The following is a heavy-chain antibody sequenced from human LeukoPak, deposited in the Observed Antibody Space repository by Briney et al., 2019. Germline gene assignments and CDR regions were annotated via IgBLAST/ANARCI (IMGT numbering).Heavy chain of an antibody. CDR2: IYSGGSA. V-gene: IGHV3-53*01. CDR1: GFTVSSNY. J-gene: IGHJ4*02. Sequence: GGSLRLSCAASGFTVSSNYMNWVRQAPGKGLEWVSVIYSGGSAYYADSVRGRFTISRDNSKNTLFLQMNSLRAEDTAEYYCARGDDYGGAWYYFDYWGQGTLVTVSS. CDR3: ARGDDYGGAWYYFDY. D-gene: IGHD4-23*01.